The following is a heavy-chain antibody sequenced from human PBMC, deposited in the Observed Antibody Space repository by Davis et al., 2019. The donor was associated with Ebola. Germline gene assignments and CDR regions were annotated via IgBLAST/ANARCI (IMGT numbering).Heavy chain of an antibody. CDR2: INPSGGST. J-gene: IGHJ4*02. V-gene: IGHV1-46*03. CDR3: ARAPYSGSPQDY. CDR1: GYTFTSYY. Sequence: AASVKVSCRASGYTFTSYYMHWVRQAPGQGLEWMGIINPSGGSTSYAKKFQGRVTMTRDTSTSTVDMELSSLRSEDTAVYYCARAPYSGSPQDYWGQGTLVTVSS. D-gene: IGHD6-6*01.